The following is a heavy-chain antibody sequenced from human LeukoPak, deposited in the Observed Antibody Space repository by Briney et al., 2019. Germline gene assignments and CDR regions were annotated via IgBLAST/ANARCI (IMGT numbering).Heavy chain of an antibody. J-gene: IGHJ6*03. V-gene: IGHV1-2*02. CDR2: INPNSGGT. CDR3: ARARDYSSSWYGYYYYYMDV. D-gene: IGHD6-13*01. Sequence: RASVKVSCKASGYTFTGYYMHWVRQAPGQGLEWMGWINPNSGGTNYAQKFQGRVTMTTDTSTSTAYMELRSLRSDDTAVYYCARARDYSSSWYGYYYYYMDVWGKGTTVTVSS. CDR1: GYTFTGYY.